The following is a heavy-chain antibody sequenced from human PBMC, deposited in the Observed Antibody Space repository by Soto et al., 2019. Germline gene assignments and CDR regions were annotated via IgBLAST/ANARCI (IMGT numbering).Heavy chain of an antibody. CDR1: GFTFNNYW. D-gene: IGHD1-7*01. Sequence: EVQLVESGGGLVQPGGSLRLSCAASGFTFNNYWMTWVRQAPGKGLEWVANIKQDNSEKYYVDSVKGRITIYRDNAKNSLFLQMNSRRAEDTAVYYCARYFGELELPLCYGYMDVWGKGTTVTVSS. V-gene: IGHV3-7*01. CDR3: ARYFGELELPLCYGYMDV. J-gene: IGHJ6*03. CDR2: IKQDNSEK.